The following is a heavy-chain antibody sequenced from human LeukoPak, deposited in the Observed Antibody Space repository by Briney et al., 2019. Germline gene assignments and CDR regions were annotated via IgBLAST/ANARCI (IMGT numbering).Heavy chain of an antibody. D-gene: IGHD6-13*01. CDR2: IYYSGST. CDR1: GGSISSGGYY. CDR3: ARDLIAAAGTLDY. J-gene: IGHJ4*02. Sequence: PSETLSLTCTVSGGSISSGGYYWSWVRQHPGKGLEWIGYIYYSGSTYYNPSLKSRVTISVDTSKNQFSLKLSSVTAADTAVYYCARDLIAAAGTLDYWGQGTLVTVSS. V-gene: IGHV4-31*03.